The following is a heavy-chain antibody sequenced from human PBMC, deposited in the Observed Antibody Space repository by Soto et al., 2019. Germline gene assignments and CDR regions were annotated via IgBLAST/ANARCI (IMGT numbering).Heavy chain of an antibody. CDR2: ISYDGSNK. V-gene: IGHV3-30-3*01. CDR1: GFTFSSYA. CDR3: ARDRGIPYFDY. Sequence: QVQLVESGGGVVQPGRSLRLSCAASGFTFSSYAMHWVRQAPGKGLEWVAVISYDGSNKYYADSVKGRFTISRDNSKNTLYLQMNSLRAEDTAVYYCARDRGIPYFDYWCQGTLVTVSS. D-gene: IGHD3-10*01. J-gene: IGHJ4*02.